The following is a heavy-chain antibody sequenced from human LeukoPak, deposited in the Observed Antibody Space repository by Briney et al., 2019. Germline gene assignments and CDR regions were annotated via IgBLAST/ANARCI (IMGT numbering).Heavy chain of an antibody. CDR1: GYTFTSYD. J-gene: IGHJ4*02. CDR2: MNPNSGNT. Sequence: ASVKVPCKASGYTFTSYDINWERQATGQGLEWMGWMNPNSGNTGYAQKFQGRVTMTRNTSISTAYMELSSLRSEDTAVYYCARGPLWGAVTGTDYWGQGTLVSVSS. V-gene: IGHV1-8*01. D-gene: IGHD6-19*01. CDR3: ARGPLWGAVTGTDY.